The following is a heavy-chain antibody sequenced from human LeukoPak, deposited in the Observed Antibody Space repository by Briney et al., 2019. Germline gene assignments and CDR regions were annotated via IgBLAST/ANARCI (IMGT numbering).Heavy chain of an antibody. V-gene: IGHV3-23*01. CDR3: TSPYITMVRGQATNWFDP. CDR2: ISGSGGST. Sequence: AGGSLRLSCAASGFTFSSYAMSWVRQAPGKGLEWVSAISGSGGSTYYADSVKGRFTISRDNSKNTLYLQMNSLRAEDTAVYYCTSPYITMVRGQATNWFDPWGQGTLVTVSS. J-gene: IGHJ5*02. D-gene: IGHD3-10*01. CDR1: GFTFSSYA.